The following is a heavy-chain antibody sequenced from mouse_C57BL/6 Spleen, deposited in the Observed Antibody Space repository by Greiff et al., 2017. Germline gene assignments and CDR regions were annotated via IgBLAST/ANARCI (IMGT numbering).Heavy chain of an antibody. CDR1: GYAFSSYW. CDR3: ARGGSGLPSMDY. J-gene: IGHJ4*01. CDR2: IYPGDGDT. Sequence: QVQLQQSGAELVKPGASVKISCKASGYAFSSYWMNWVKQRPGKGLEWIGQIYPGDGDTNSNGKFKGKATLTADKSSSTAYMQLSSLTSEDSAVYFCARGGSGLPSMDYWGQGTSVTVSS. V-gene: IGHV1-80*01. D-gene: IGHD3-1*01.